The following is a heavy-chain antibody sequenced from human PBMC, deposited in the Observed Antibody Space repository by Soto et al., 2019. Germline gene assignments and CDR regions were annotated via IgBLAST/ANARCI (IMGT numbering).Heavy chain of an antibody. CDR2: IYWDDDK. CDR3: AQRLRDYGVGRERSNDFDP. J-gene: IGHJ5*02. Sequence: QITLKESGPTLVRPTQTLTLTCTFSGFSLSTTGVGVGWIRQPPGKALEWLALIYWDDDKRYSPALKSSLTITKHTPKKEVILTLRNMLTVDTATYYRAQRLRDYGVGRERSNDFDPWGQRTLVTGFS. CDR1: GFSLSTTGVG. V-gene: IGHV2-5*02. D-gene: IGHD1-1*01.